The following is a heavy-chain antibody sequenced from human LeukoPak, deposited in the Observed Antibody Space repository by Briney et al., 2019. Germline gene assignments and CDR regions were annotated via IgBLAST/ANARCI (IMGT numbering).Heavy chain of an antibody. Sequence: SETLSLTCTVSGGSISSGSYYWGWIRQPPGKGLEWIGSIYYSGSTYYNPSLKSRVTISVDTSKNQSSLKLSSVTAADTAVYYCARDTGFANNDAFDIWGQGTMVTVSS. CDR2: IYYSGST. J-gene: IGHJ3*02. CDR1: GGSISSGSYY. CDR3: ARDTGFANNDAFDI. V-gene: IGHV4-39*07. D-gene: IGHD1/OR15-1a*01.